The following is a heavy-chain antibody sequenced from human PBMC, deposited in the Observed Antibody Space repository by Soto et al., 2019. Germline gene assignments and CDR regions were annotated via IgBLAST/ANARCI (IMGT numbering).Heavy chain of an antibody. CDR1: GFTFSSYW. CDR2: INSDGSST. CDR3: ARERKQQPVKSLLGYYYGMDV. D-gene: IGHD6-13*01. Sequence: GGSLRLSCAASGFTFSSYWMHWVRQAPGKGLVWVSRINSDGSSTSYADSVKGRFTISRDNAKNTLYLQMNSLRAEDTAVYYCARERKQQPVKSLLGYYYGMDVWGQGTTVTVSS. J-gene: IGHJ6*02. V-gene: IGHV3-74*01.